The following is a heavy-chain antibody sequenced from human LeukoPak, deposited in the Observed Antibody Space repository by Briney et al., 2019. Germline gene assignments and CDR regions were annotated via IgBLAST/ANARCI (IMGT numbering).Heavy chain of an antibody. CDR1: GLNLNNYA. CDR2: ISATGIRT. J-gene: IGHJ4*02. CDR3: LLTFCCGDCYKVWGY. D-gene: IGHD2-21*02. V-gene: IGHV3-23*01. Sequence: GSLRLSCAASGLNLNNYAISWVRQAPGKGLQWVSAISATGIRTYYADSVKGRFTISRDNSKNTLYLQMNSVRDEDTAVYFCLLTFCCGDCYKVWGYSGQGTLVTVSS.